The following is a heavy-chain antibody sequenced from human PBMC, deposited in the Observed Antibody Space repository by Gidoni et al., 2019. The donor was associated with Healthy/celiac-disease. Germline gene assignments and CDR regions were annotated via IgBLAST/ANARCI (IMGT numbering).Heavy chain of an antibody. CDR3: AKDRGYDSSGHIPRGYYYYGMDV. J-gene: IGHJ6*02. V-gene: IGHV3-43*01. CDR1: GFTFDDYT. CDR2: ISWDGGST. D-gene: IGHD3-22*01. Sequence: EVQLVESGGVVVQPGGSLRLSCAASGFTFDDYTLPWFRQAPGKGLEWVSLISWDGGSTYYADSVKGRFTISRDNSKNSLYLQMNSLRTEDTALYYCAKDRGYDSSGHIPRGYYYYGMDVWGQGTTVTVSS.